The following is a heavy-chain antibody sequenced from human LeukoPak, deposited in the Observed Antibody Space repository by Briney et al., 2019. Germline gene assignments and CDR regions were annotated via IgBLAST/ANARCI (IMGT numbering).Heavy chain of an antibody. CDR3: ARTNGYGSGNFFDY. Sequence: GESLKISCKGSGYSFSSYWIAWVRQMPGKGLEWMGIIYPGDSDTTYSPSFQGPVTISADKSINTAYLQWSSLKASDTAIYYCARTNGYGSGNFFDYWGQGTLVTVSS. D-gene: IGHD3-10*01. V-gene: IGHV5-51*01. CDR2: IYPGDSDT. J-gene: IGHJ4*02. CDR1: GYSFSSYW.